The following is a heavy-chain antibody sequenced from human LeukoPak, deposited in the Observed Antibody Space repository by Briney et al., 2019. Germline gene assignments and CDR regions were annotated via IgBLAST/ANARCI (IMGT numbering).Heavy chain of an antibody. V-gene: IGHV4-34*01. CDR1: GGSFSGYY. Sequence: SETLSLTCAVYGGSFSGYYWSWIRHPPGKGLEWIGEINHSGSTNYNPSLKSRVTISVDTSKNQFSLKLSSVTAADTAVYYCARQVYVRYNWFDPWGQGTLVTVSS. CDR3: ARQVYVRYNWFDP. D-gene: IGHD2-8*01. J-gene: IGHJ5*02. CDR2: INHSGST.